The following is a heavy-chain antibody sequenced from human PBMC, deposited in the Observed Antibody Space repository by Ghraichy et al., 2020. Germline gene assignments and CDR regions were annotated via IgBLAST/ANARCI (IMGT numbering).Heavy chain of an antibody. CDR2: INPNSGGT. CDR3: ARAGNTKQITMVRGVIISDAFDI. CDR1: GYTFTGYY. D-gene: IGHD3-10*01. Sequence: ASVKVSCKASGYTFTGYYMHWVRQAPGQGLEWMGWINPNSGGTNYAQKFQGRVTMTRDTSISTAYMELSRLRSDDTAVYYCARAGNTKQITMVRGVIISDAFDIWGQGTMVTVSS. J-gene: IGHJ3*02. V-gene: IGHV1-2*02.